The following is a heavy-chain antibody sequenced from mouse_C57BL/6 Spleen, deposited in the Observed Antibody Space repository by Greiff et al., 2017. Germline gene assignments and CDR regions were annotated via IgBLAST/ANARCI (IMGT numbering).Heavy chain of an antibody. CDR3: ASDREDGGRYFDV. Sequence: EVKLMESGGGLVKPGGSLKLSCAASGFTFSSYAMSWVRQTPGKGLEWVGTISDGGSYTYYPDNVKCRCTVTRDNAKNTPYLQMSHLKSEDTAMYDCASDREDGGRYFDVWGTGTTVTVSS. D-gene: IGHD1-1*01. V-gene: IGHV5-4*03. J-gene: IGHJ1*03. CDR1: GFTFSSYA. CDR2: ISDGGSYT.